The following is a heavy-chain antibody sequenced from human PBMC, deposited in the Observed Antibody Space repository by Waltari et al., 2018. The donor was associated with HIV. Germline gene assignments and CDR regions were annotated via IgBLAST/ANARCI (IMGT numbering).Heavy chain of an antibody. CDR2: IWYDGSNK. J-gene: IGHJ4*02. D-gene: IGHD6-6*01. CDR1: GFTFNTYG. V-gene: IGHV3-33*01. CDR3: ARDRGGSSSLVLDS. Sequence: QVQLVESGGGVVQPGRSLRLPCAASGFTFNTYGMHWVRQAPGKGLEWVAVIWYDGSNKYYADSVKGRFTISRDNSKNRLYLQMNSLRAEDTAVYYCARDRGGSSSLVLDSWGQGTLVTVSS.